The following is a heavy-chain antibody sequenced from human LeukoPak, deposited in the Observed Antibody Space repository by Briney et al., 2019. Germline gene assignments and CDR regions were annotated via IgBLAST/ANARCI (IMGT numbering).Heavy chain of an antibody. CDR1: GYILRNYG. J-gene: IGHJ4*02. V-gene: IGHV3-33*06. CDR3: AKWEGNSEYYLDY. Sequence: PGRSLRLSCAASGYILRNYGMHWVRQAPGKGLEWLAVVNFDGRNKYYADSVKGRFTISRDDSKNTLYLQMNRLRPEDTGIYYCAKWEGNSEYYLDYWGQGTLVTVSS. CDR2: VNFDGRNK. D-gene: IGHD1-26*01.